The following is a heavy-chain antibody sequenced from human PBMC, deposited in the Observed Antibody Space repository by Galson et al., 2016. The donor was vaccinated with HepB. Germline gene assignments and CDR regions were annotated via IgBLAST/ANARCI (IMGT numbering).Heavy chain of an antibody. CDR1: GFTFSYYV. J-gene: IGHJ5*02. CDR3: AKGSSLSAAVSIWFDP. Sequence: SLRLSCAASGFTFSYYVMHWVRQAPGKGLEWVSSISGSGVSTFYADSVKGRFTISRDNSKNTVYLQMNSLRADDTAVYFCAKGSSLSAAVSIWFDPWGQGTLVTVSS. CDR2: ISGSGVST. V-gene: IGHV3-23*01. D-gene: IGHD6-13*01.